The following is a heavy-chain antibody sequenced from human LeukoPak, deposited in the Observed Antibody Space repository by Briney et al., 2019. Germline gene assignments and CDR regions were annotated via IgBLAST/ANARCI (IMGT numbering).Heavy chain of an antibody. CDR2: IWSGGRHQ. CDR1: GFTFSRHG. D-gene: IGHD3-16*01. V-gene: IGHV3-33*08. CDR3: SREFGPFKGFDY. J-gene: IGHJ4*02. Sequence: GGSLRLSCAPSGFTFSRHGMHWVRQAPGKGLEWVAVIWSGGRHQYYADSVKGRFTISRDNSKNTLDLQMNSLRADDTAVYYFSREFGPFKGFDYWGQGTLVTVSP.